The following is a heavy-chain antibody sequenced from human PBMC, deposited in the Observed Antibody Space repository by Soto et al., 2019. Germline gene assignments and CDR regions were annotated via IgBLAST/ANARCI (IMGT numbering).Heavy chain of an antibody. D-gene: IGHD3-10*01. CDR3: ARGGGTMVRGAHGWFDP. J-gene: IGHJ5*02. CDR1: GGTFSSYA. V-gene: IGHV1-69*01. Sequence: QVQLVQSGAEVKKPGSSVKVSCKASGGTFSSYAISWVRQAPGQGLEWMGGIIPIFGTANYAQKFQGRVTITADESTSTAYMELSRLRSEDTAVYYCARGGGTMVRGAHGWFDPWGQGTLVTVSS. CDR2: IIPIFGTA.